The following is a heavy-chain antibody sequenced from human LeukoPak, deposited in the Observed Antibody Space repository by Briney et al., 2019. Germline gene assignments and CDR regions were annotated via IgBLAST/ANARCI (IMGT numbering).Heavy chain of an antibody. D-gene: IGHD3-10*01. V-gene: IGHV4-34*01. J-gene: IGHJ4*02. CDR3: ARGHVLLWFRDSRSLGY. CDR1: GGSFSGYY. Sequence: PSETLSLTCAVYGGSFSGYYWSWIRQPPGKGLEWIGEINHSGSTNYNPSLKSRVTISVDTSKNQFSLKLSSVTAADTAVYYCARGHVLLWFRDSRSLGYWGQGTLVTVSS. CDR2: INHSGST.